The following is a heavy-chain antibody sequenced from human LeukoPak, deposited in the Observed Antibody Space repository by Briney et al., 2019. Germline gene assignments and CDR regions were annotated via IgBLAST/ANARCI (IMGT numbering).Heavy chain of an antibody. D-gene: IGHD1-14*01. V-gene: IGHV3-7*05. J-gene: IGHJ4*02. Sequence: GGSLRLSCAASGFTFGSYWMSWDRQAPGKRLDWVATIKEDGSDKYYVDSVKGRFTISRDNVKKSVYLQMNSLRAEDTAVCFCAREKNLGTWGQGTLVTVSS. CDR3: AREKNLGT. CDR2: IKEDGSDK. CDR1: GFTFGSYW.